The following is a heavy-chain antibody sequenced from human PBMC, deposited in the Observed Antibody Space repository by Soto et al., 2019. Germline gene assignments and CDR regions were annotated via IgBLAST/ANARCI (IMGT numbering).Heavy chain of an antibody. CDR1: GYSFTRNG. Sequence: QVHLVQSGAELKKPGASVRVSCKASGYSFTRNGISWVRHAPGQGLEWMGWISAKNGDTNYAQKFQGRVIMTTDTSTSTAYMELRSLRSDDTAVYYCVRDRDSDTWPSRDVWGQGTTVTVSS. J-gene: IGHJ6*02. D-gene: IGHD1-26*01. CDR3: VRDRDSDTWPSRDV. CDR2: ISAKNGDT. V-gene: IGHV1-18*01.